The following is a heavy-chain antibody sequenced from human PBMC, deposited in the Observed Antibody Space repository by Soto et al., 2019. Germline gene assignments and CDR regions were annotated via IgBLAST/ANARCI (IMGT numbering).Heavy chain of an antibody. CDR2: INVYNGNT. CDR3: ASPTAPDDAFAI. Sequence: QVQLVQSGGEVKKPGASVKVSCKASGYTFTNYGISWVRQAPGQGLEWMGWINVYNGNTKYAQKVQGRVTMTTDTSTSTAYMELSSLRSEDTAVYYCASPTAPDDAFAIWGQGTMVTVSS. CDR1: GYTFTNYG. J-gene: IGHJ3*02. V-gene: IGHV1-18*01.